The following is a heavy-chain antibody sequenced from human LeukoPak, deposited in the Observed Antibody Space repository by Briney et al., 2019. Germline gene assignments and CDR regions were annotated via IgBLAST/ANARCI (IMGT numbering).Heavy chain of an antibody. D-gene: IGHD3-10*01. J-gene: IGHJ4*02. CDR2: VYYSGST. V-gene: IGHV4-39*01. Sequence: SETLSLTCTVSGGSIGSSSYYWGWIRQPPGKGLEWIGSVYYSGSTYYKPSLKSRVTTSVDTSKNQISLNLSSVTAADTAVYYCARHHHYGSGTFSYWGQGTLVTVSS. CDR3: ARHHHYGSGTFSY. CDR1: GGSIGSSSYY.